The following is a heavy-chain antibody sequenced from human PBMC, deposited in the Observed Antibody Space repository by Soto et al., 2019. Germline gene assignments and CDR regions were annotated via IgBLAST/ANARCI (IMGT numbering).Heavy chain of an antibody. J-gene: IGHJ4*02. V-gene: IGHV3-23*01. CDR1: GFTFSSYA. CDR3: AKLEHNSGGILDY. CDR2: ISGGGDMT. Sequence: GSLRLSCTVSGFTFSSYAMTWVRQAPGKGLEWVSTISGGGDMTWYADSVKGRFTISRDRSKTTLYLQMNNLRAEDTALYYCAKLEHNSGGILDYWGQGTLVTVSS. D-gene: IGHD3-10*01.